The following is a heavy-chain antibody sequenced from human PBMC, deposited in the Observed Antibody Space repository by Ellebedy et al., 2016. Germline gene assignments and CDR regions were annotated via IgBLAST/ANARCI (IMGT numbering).Heavy chain of an antibody. CDR3: ARRMARHFDY. J-gene: IGHJ4*02. CDR2: IYYSGST. CDR1: GGSISSGGYY. V-gene: IGHV4-31*03. Sequence: LRLSCTVSGGSISSGGYYWSWIRQHPGKGLEWIGYIYYSGSTYYNPSLKSRVTISVDTSKNQFSLKLSSVTAADTAVYYCARRMARHFDYWGQGTLVTVSS. D-gene: IGHD5-24*01.